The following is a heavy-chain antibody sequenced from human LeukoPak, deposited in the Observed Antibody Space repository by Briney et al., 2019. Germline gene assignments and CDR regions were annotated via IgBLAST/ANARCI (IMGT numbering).Heavy chain of an antibody. J-gene: IGHJ4*02. V-gene: IGHV3-66*02. CDR2: IYAGGST. Sequence: PGGSLRLSCAVSGATVNSNYMSWVRQAPGKGLEWVSVIYAGGSTYYRDSVRGRFTISRDISKNTLYLQMNSLGAEDTARYYCARDFSGYWGRGTLVTVSS. CDR1: GATVNSNY. CDR3: ARDFSGY. D-gene: IGHD2-15*01.